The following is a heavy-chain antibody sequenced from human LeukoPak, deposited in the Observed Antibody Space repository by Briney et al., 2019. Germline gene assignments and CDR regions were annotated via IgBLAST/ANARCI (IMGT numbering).Heavy chain of an antibody. D-gene: IGHD6-13*01. V-gene: IGHV4-34*01. CDR2: INHSGST. CDR1: GGSFSGYY. CDR3: ARGRGGSGAAAGTRWFDP. J-gene: IGHJ5*02. Sequence: SSETQSLTCAVYGGSFSGYYWSWIRQPPGKGLEWIGEINHSGSTNYNPSLKSRVTISVDTSKNQFSLKLSSVTAADTAVYYCARGRGGSGAAAGTRWFDPWGQGTLVTVSS.